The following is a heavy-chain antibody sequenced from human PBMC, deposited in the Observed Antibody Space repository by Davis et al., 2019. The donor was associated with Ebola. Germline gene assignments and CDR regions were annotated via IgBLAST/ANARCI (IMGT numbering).Heavy chain of an antibody. J-gene: IGHJ3*02. CDR1: GFTFSSYA. V-gene: IGHV3-30-3*01. CDR3: AKALVAVAAPTPFDI. CDR2: ISYDGSNK. Sequence: GESLKISCAASGFTFSSYAMHWVRQAPGKGLEWVAVISYDGSNKYYADSVKGRFTISRDNSKNTLYLQMNSLRAEDTAVYYCAKALVAVAAPTPFDIWGQGTMVTVSS. D-gene: IGHD6-19*01.